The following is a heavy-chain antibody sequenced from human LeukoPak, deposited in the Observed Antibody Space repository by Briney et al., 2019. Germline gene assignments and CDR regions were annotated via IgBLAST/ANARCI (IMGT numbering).Heavy chain of an antibody. CDR3: ARAGVRGYSYGYYAFDI. V-gene: IGHV4-39*07. Sequence: SSETLSLTCTVSGGSISSSSYYWGWIRQPPGKGLEWIGSIYYSGSTYYNPSLKSRVTISVDTSKNQFSLKLSSVTAADTAVYYCARAGVRGYSYGYYAFDIWGQGTTVTVSS. J-gene: IGHJ3*02. D-gene: IGHD5-18*01. CDR1: GGSISSSSYY. CDR2: IYYSGST.